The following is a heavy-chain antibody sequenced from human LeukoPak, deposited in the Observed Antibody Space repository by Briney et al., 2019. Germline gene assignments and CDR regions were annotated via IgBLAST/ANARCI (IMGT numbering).Heavy chain of an antibody. D-gene: IGHD1-1*01. J-gene: IGHJ4*02. Sequence: SETLSLTCTVSGGSISSYYWGWIRQPPGKGLEWIGSIYHSGSTYYNPSLKSRVTISVDTSKNQFSLKLSSVTAADTAVYYCARGHWRRGVFDYWGQGTLVTVSS. CDR3: ARGHWRRGVFDY. CDR2: IYHSGST. CDR1: GGSISSYY. V-gene: IGHV4-38-2*02.